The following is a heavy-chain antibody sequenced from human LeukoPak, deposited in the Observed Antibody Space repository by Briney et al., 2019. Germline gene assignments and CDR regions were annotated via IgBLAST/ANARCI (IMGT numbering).Heavy chain of an antibody. V-gene: IGHV3-23*01. Sequence: QPGGSLRLSCAASGFAFNNYVMSWVRQAPGKGLEWVSRISGSGGSTYYTDSVKGRFTISRDNSKNTLFLQMNSLRAEDTAVYSCAKDSTASGSYYGMDIWGQGTTVTVSS. D-gene: IGHD3-3*01. CDR2: ISGSGGST. J-gene: IGHJ6*02. CDR3: AKDSTASGSYYGMDI. CDR1: GFAFNNYV.